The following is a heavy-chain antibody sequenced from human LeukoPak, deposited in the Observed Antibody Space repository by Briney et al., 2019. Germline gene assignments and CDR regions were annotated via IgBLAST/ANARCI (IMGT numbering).Heavy chain of an antibody. CDR1: GYTFTSYG. Sequence: ASVKVSCKASGYTFTSYGISWVLQAPGQGLEWMGWVSAYADDTNYVQKFQGRVTMTTDTSTSTAYMELRSLRSDDTAVYYCARDCIGCHGFDYWGQGTLVTVSS. J-gene: IGHJ4*02. CDR2: VSAYADDT. V-gene: IGHV1-18*01. D-gene: IGHD2-15*01. CDR3: ARDCIGCHGFDY.